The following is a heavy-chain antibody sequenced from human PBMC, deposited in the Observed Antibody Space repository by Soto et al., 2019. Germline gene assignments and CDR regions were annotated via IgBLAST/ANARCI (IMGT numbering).Heavy chain of an antibody. J-gene: IGHJ5*02. CDR2: IIPMYGAT. D-gene: IGHD3-16*01. CDR1: GATLRSFA. V-gene: IGHV1-69*01. CDR3: ATDMSWFDP. Sequence: QVQLVQSGAEVKKPGSSVKVSCKASGATLRSFAIAWVRQTPGHGLEWMGGIIPMYGATTHAQKFQGRLTITADDSTTTAYMDLTSLTSEDTGVYYCATDMSWFDPWGQGTLVTVSS.